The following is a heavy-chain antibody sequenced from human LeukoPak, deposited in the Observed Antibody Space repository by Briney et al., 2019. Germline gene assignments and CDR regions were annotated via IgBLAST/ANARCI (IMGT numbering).Heavy chain of an antibody. CDR3: ARGYEIDS. D-gene: IGHD3-16*01. CDR2: IKQDGSEK. V-gene: IGHV3-7*01. CDR1: GFTFSTYW. Sequence: GGSLRLSCAASGFTFSTYWMNWARQAPGKGLEWVANIKQDGSEKNYVDSVRGQFTISRDNAKNSLYLQMNSLRAEDTAVYYCARGYEIDSWGQGTPVTVSS. J-gene: IGHJ4*02.